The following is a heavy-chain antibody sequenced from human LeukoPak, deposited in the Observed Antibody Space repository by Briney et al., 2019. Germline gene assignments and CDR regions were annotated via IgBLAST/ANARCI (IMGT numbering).Heavy chain of an antibody. V-gene: IGHV1-69*13. J-gene: IGHJ6*02. CDR2: IIPIFGTA. Sequence: SVKVSCKASGGTFSSYAISWVRQAPGQGLEWMGGIIPIFGTANYAQKFQGRVTITADESTSTAYMELSSLRSEDTAVYYYARERDYGDYFSYGMDVWGQGTTVTVSS. D-gene: IGHD4-17*01. CDR1: GGTFSSYA. CDR3: ARERDYGDYFSYGMDV.